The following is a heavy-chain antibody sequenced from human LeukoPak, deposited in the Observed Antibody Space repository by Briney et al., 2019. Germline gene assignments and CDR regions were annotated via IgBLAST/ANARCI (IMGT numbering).Heavy chain of an antibody. CDR2: IYYSGST. D-gene: IGHD5-18*01. CDR1: GGSISSSSYY. V-gene: IGHV4-39*07. CDR3: ATICGQLWLGGPNWFDP. J-gene: IGHJ5*02. Sequence: SETLSLTCTVSGGSISSSSYYWGWIRQPPGKGLEWIGSIYYSGSTYYNPSLKSRVTISVDTSKNQFSLKLSSVTAADTAVYYCATICGQLWLGGPNWFDPWGQGTLVTVSS.